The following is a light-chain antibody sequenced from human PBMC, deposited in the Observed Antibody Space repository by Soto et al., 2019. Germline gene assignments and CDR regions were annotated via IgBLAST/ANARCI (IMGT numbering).Light chain of an antibody. V-gene: IGKV3-20*01. CDR1: QSVSSK. J-gene: IGKJ3*01. CDR2: GAA. Sequence: EIVMTQSPATLSVSPGERATLSCRASQSVSSKLAWYQQRPGQAPRLLIYGAASRAGGIPDRFRGSGSGTDFTLTISRLEPEDSAMYYCHQYGSSPFTFGPGTKVEIK. CDR3: HQYGSSPFT.